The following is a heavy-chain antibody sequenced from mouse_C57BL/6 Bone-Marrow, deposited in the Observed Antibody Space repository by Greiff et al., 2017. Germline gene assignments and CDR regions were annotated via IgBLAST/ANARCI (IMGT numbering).Heavy chain of an antibody. J-gene: IGHJ2*01. Sequence: EVKLVESGGDLVKPGGSLKLSCAASGFTFSSYGMSWVRQTPDKRLEWVATISSGGSYTYYPDSVKGRFTISRDNAKNTLYLQMSSLKSEDTAMYYCARRLLLRFDYWGQGTTLTVSS. CDR2: ISSGGSYT. CDR1: GFTFSSYG. D-gene: IGHD1-1*01. V-gene: IGHV5-6*01. CDR3: ARRLLLRFDY.